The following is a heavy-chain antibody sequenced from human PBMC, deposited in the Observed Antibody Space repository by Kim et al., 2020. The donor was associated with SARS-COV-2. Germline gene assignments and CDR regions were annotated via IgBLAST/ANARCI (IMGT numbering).Heavy chain of an antibody. J-gene: IGHJ6*02. CDR1: GFTFSSYG. Sequence: GGSLRLSCAASGFTFSSYGMHWVRQAPGKGLEWVAFISYDGSNKYYADSVKGRFTISRDNSKNTLYLQMNSLRAEDTAVYYCARSMGVGDWLLYYYYYYGMDVWGQGTTVTVSS. V-gene: IGHV3-33*05. D-gene: IGHD3-9*01. CDR2: ISYDGSNK. CDR3: ARSMGVGDWLLYYYYYYGMDV.